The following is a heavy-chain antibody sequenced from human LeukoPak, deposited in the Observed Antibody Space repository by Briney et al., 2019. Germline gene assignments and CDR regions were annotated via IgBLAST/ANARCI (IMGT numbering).Heavy chain of an antibody. J-gene: IGHJ4*02. V-gene: IGHV3-66*01. D-gene: IGHD3-3*01. CDR2: IYSGGST. Sequence: GGSLRLSCAASGFTVSSNYMSWVRQAPGKGLEWVSVIYSGGSTYYADSVKGRFTISRDNSKNTLYLQMNSLRAEDTAVYYCAKEGNYDFWSGYQYPLDYWGQGTLVTVSS. CDR1: GFTVSSNY. CDR3: AKEGNYDFWSGYQYPLDY.